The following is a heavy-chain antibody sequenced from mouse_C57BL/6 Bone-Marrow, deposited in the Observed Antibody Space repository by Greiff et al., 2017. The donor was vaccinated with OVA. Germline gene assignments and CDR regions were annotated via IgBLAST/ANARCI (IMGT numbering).Heavy chain of an antibody. D-gene: IGHD2-4*01. CDR1: GYAFSSSW. CDR3: ARSGYDYARWFAY. J-gene: IGHJ3*01. Sequence: VQLQQSGPELVKPGASVKISCKASGYAFSSSWMNWVKQRPGKGLEWIGRIYPGDGDTNYNGKFKGKATLTADKSSSTAYMQLSSLTSEDSAVYFCARSGYDYARWFAYWGQGTLVTVSA. V-gene: IGHV1-82*01. CDR2: IYPGDGDT.